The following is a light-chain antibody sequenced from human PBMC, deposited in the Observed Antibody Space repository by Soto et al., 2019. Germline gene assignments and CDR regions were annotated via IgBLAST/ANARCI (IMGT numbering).Light chain of an antibody. V-gene: IGLV1-51*01. CDR1: SSNIGNNY. CDR3: GTWDSSLSAYV. CDR2: DNN. J-gene: IGLJ1*01. Sequence: QSVLTQPPSVSAAPGQKVTISCSGSSSNIGNNYVSWYQQLPGTAPKLLIYDNNKRPSGIPDRFSGSKSGTSATLGITGLRTGDEADYYCGTWDSSLSAYVFGTGPTPTVL.